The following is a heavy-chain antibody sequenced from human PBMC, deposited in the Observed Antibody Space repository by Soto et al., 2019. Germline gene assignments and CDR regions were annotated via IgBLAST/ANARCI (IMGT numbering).Heavy chain of an antibody. CDR1: GFTFSAYG. CDR2: ISYDGSSK. CDR3: AKVTFSGDYYYSYGMDV. V-gene: IGHV3-30*18. D-gene: IGHD1-26*01. J-gene: IGHJ6*02. Sequence: QENLVESGGGVVQPGRSLRLSCAASGFTFSAYGMHWVCQAPGKGLEWVTVISYDGSSKYYADSVKGRFIVSRDNSKNTLYLQMNSLRPEDTAVYYCAKVTFSGDYYYSYGMDVWGQGTTVTVSS.